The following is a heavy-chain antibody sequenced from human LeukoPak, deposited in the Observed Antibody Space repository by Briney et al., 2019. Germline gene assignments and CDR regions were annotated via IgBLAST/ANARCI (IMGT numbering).Heavy chain of an antibody. CDR1: GFTFSDYF. V-gene: IGHV3-11*03. Sequence: GGSLRLSCGASGFTFSDYFMTWIRQAPGKGLEWVSYITSSSSYTNYADSVKGRFTISRDNAKNSLFLQMNSLRAEDTAVYYCASFSVGWGQGTLVTVYS. D-gene: IGHD2-15*01. J-gene: IGHJ4*02. CDR3: ASFSVG. CDR2: ITSSSSYT.